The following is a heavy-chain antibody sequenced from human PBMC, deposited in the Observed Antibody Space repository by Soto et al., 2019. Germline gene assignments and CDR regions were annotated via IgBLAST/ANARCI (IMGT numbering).Heavy chain of an antibody. CDR1: GFTFSGSA. J-gene: IGHJ6*02. V-gene: IGHV3-73*01. Sequence: GGSLRLSCAASGFTFSGSAMQWVRQASGKGLEWVGRIRTEPYSYAAAYAASVKGRFTIFRDDSKNTAYLQMNSLKASDTAMYYCARHTPLYGDYGDVVTAGRDAMDVWGQGTTVTVSS. CDR3: ARHTPLYGDYGDVVTAGRDAMDV. D-gene: IGHD4-17*01. CDR2: IRTEPYSYAA.